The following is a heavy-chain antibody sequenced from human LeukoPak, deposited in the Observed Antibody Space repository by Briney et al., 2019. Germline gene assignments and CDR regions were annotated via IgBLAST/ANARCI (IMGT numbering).Heavy chain of an antibody. Sequence: ASVKVSCKVSGYTLTELSMHWVRQAPGKGVEWMGGFDPEDGETIYAQKFQGRVTMTEDTSTDTAYMELSSLSSEDTAVYYCATDRPSYYYDSSGYSYWGQGTLVTVSS. CDR2: FDPEDGET. J-gene: IGHJ4*02. CDR3: ATDRPSYYYDSSGYSY. D-gene: IGHD3-22*01. CDR1: GYTLTELS. V-gene: IGHV1-24*01.